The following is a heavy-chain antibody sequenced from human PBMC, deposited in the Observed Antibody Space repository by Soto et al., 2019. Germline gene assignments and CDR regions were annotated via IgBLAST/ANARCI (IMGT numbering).Heavy chain of an antibody. CDR2: ISSSSTTK. CDR3: ARDGCSGSNCLNWFDP. D-gene: IGHD2-15*01. CDR1: GFTFSSYS. V-gene: IGHV3-48*01. Sequence: VQLVESGGGLVQPGGSLRLSCEASGFTFSSYSMNWVRQAPGKGLEWVSYISSSSTTKYYADSVKGRFTISRDNAKNSLYLQRNSLRAEDTAVYYCARDGCSGSNCLNWFDPWGQGTLVTVSS. J-gene: IGHJ5*02.